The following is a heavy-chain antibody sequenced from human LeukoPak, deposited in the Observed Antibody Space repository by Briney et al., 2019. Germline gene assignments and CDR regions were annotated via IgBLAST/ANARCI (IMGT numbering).Heavy chain of an antibody. V-gene: IGHV3-15*01. CDR2: IKTKTDGGTT. CDR3: TTAGVVTIQSQRGYDAFDI. D-gene: IGHD3-22*01. Sequence: GGSLRLSCAASGFTFSNAWMSWVRQAPGKGLEWVGRIKTKTDGGTTDYAAPVKGRFTISRDDSKNTLYLQMNSLKTEDTAVYYCTTAGVVTIQSQRGYDAFDIWGQGTMVTVSS. J-gene: IGHJ3*02. CDR1: GFTFSNAW.